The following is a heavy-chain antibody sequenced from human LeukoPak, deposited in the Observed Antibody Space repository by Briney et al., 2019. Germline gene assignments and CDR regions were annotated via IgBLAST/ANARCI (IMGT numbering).Heavy chain of an antibody. CDR2: INPNSGGT. CDR3: ARDGSADYLSAPSNTAMVPLDY. V-gene: IGHV1-2*02. CDR1: GYIFTGYY. D-gene: IGHD5-18*01. J-gene: IGHJ4*02. Sequence: ASVKVSCKASGYIFTGYYIHWVRQAPGQGLEWMGWINPNSGGTNYAQKFQGRVTLTRDTSISTVYMELSSLISDDTAVYHCARDGSADYLSAPSNTAMVPLDYWGQGTLVTVSS.